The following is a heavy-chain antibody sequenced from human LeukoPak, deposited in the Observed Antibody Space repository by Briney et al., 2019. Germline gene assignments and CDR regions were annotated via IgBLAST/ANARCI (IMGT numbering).Heavy chain of an antibody. Sequence: SETLSLTCAVSGGSISSGGYSWSWIRQPPGKGLEWIGYIYHSGSTYYNPSLKSRVTISVDRSKNQFSLKLSSVTAADTAVYYCAREVRHCSGGSCQNWFDHWGQGTLVTVSS. V-gene: IGHV4-30-2*01. CDR2: IYHSGST. J-gene: IGHJ5*02. CDR3: AREVRHCSGGSCQNWFDH. D-gene: IGHD2-15*01. CDR1: GGSISSGGYS.